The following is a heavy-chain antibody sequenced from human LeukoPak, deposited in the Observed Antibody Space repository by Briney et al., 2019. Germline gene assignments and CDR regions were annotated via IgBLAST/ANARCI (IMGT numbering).Heavy chain of an antibody. CDR2: IKEDGSEK. V-gene: IGHV3-7*01. J-gene: IGHJ4*02. Sequence: GGSLRLSCVGSGFSFSGSWMNWVRQAPGKGLEWVANIKEDGSEKYYVDSVKGRFSISRDNVERSVFLQMNSLRVEDTAMYYCASWGAGWGQGILVIVSS. CDR3: ASWGAG. CDR1: GFSFSGSW. D-gene: IGHD3-16*01.